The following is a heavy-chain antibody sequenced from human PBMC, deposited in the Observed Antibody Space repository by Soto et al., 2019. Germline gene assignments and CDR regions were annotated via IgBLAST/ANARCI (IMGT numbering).Heavy chain of an antibody. Sequence: QVQVVQSGAEVKKPGSSVRVSCKASGGTSSSYAITWMRQAPGQGLEWMGGIIPILDTTDYAQKFQGRVTFTADESTSTIYMELRSLTSEDTAVYYCASGGTTVNRRFDFWGQGTLVTLSS. D-gene: IGHD4-4*01. V-gene: IGHV1-69*01. CDR2: IIPILDTT. CDR1: GGTSSSYA. J-gene: IGHJ4*02. CDR3: ASGGTTVNRRFDF.